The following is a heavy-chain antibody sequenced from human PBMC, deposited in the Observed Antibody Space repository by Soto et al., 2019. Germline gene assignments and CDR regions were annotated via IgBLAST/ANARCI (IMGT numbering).Heavy chain of an antibody. CDR3: ARLRITGYFDY. J-gene: IGHJ4*02. V-gene: IGHV3-11*05. CDR1: GFTFSDHY. Sequence: VQLVESGGGLVKPGGSLRLSFVASGFTFSDHYMTWIRQAPGKGLEWLSYISTSSSYTNYADSVKGRFTISRDNAMNSLYLQMNSLRAEDTAVYYCARLRITGYFDYWGQGTLVTVSS. CDR2: ISTSSSYT.